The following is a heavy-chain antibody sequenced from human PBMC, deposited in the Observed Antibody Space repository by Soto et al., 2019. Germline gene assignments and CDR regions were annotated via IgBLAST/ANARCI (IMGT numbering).Heavy chain of an antibody. CDR1: GFTFSIYD. J-gene: IGHJ6*02. V-gene: IGHV3-33*01. CDR2: IRYDGSNK. D-gene: IGHD1-26*01. Sequence: GGSLRLSCAASGFTFSIYDIHWVRQAPGRGLEWVAVIRYDGSNKSYADSVKGRFTISRDNSKNTLYLQMDSLRAEDTAVYYCARNIRLPSSGFRFPHSASSGMYARALRNTLPVSS. CDR3: ARNIRLPSSGFRFPHSASSGMYA.